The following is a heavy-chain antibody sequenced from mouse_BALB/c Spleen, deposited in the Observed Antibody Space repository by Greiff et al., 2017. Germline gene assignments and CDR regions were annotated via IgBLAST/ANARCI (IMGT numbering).Heavy chain of an antibody. J-gene: IGHJ3*01. D-gene: IGHD2-2*01. CDR1: SYTFTDYA. V-gene: IGHV1-67*01. CDR2: ISTYYGNT. Sequence: QVQLQQSGPELVRPGVSVKISCKGSSYTFTDYAMHWVKQSHAKSLEWIGVISTYYGNTNYNQKFKGKATMTVDKSSSTAYMELARLTSEDTAVYYCNAGGYQTLSFAYWGQGTLVTVSA. CDR3: NAGGYQTLSFAY.